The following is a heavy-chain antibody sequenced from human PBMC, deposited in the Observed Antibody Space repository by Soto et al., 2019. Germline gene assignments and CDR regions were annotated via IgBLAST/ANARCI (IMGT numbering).Heavy chain of an antibody. J-gene: IGHJ3*02. CDR1: GGSFSGYY. CDR3: ARGCVGSGGSCYLRAAFHI. D-gene: IGHD2-15*01. CDR2: INHSGST. Sequence: QVQLQQWGAGLLKPSETLSLTCAVYGGSFSGYYWSWISQPPGKGLEWIGEINHSGSTNYNPSLKSLVIISLDTSKNQFSLKLSSVTAADTAVYYCARGCVGSGGSCYLRAAFHIWGQGTMVTVSS. V-gene: IGHV4-34*01.